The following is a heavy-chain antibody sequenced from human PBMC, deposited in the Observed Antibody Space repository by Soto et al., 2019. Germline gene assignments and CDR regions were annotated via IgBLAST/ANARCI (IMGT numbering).Heavy chain of an antibody. D-gene: IGHD3-16*01. Sequence: XXSLRLSFAGSGFTFSDHYMYWVRQAPGKGLEWVGRIRNKANNYTTEYAASVKGRFSISRDDSKKSVYLQMKSLKTEDTAVYFCAREGAVYYFDNWGQGTPVTVS. CDR1: GFTFSDHY. V-gene: IGHV3-72*01. CDR3: AREGAVYYFDN. J-gene: IGHJ4*02. CDR2: IRNKANNYTT.